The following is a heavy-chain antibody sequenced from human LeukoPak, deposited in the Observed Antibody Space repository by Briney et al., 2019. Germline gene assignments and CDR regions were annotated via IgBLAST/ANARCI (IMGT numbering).Heavy chain of an antibody. Sequence: ASVKVSCKASGYTFTSYYMHWVRQAPGQGLEWMEIINPSGGSTSYAQKFQGRVTMTRDTSTSTVYMELSSLRSEDTAVYYCARVLSGDYHRGDYWYFDLWGRGTLVTVSS. CDR2: INPSGGST. V-gene: IGHV1-46*01. CDR1: GYTFTSYY. D-gene: IGHD4-17*01. J-gene: IGHJ2*01. CDR3: ARVLSGDYHRGDYWYFDL.